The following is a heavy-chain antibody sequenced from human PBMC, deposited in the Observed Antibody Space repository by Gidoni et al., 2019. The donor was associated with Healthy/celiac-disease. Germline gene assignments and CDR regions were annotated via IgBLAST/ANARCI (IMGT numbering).Heavy chain of an antibody. CDR1: GFSLSTSGVG. V-gene: IGHV2-5*02. CDR3: AHRRGLEYGDYFDI. D-gene: IGHD4-17*01. J-gene: IGHJ3*02. Sequence: QITLKESGPTLVKPTQTLTLTCTFSGFSLSTSGVGVGWIRQPPGKALEWLALIYWDDDKRYSPSLKSRLTITKDTSKNQVVLTMTNMDPVDTATYYCAHRRGLEYGDYFDIWGQGTMVTVSS. CDR2: IYWDDDK.